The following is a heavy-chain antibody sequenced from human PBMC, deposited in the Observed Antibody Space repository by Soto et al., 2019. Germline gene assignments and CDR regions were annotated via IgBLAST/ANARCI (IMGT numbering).Heavy chain of an antibody. J-gene: IGHJ4*02. CDR3: ARGRDGGAAN. V-gene: IGHV4-34*01. CDR2: INPSGST. D-gene: IGHD2-15*01. CDR1: GGSFSGYY. Sequence: LQQWGAGLLKPSETLSLTCAVYGGSFSGYYWSWIRQPPGKGLEWIGEINPSGSTTYTPSLKSRVPMSGDTPNNQFSLKLTSVTAADTAVYYCARGRDGGAANWGQGTLVTVSS.